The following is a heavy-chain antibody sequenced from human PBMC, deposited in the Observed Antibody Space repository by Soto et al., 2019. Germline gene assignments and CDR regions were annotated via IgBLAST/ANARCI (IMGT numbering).Heavy chain of an antibody. CDR3: AKVIAVAGTGYFDY. CDR2: ISGSGGST. V-gene: IGHV3-23*01. J-gene: IGHJ4*02. Sequence: GGSLRLSCAASGFTFSSYAMSWVRQAPGKGLEWDSAISGSGGSTYYADSVKGRFTISRDNSKNTLYLQMNSLRAEDTAVYYCAKVIAVAGTGYFDYWGQGTLVTVSS. CDR1: GFTFSSYA. D-gene: IGHD6-19*01.